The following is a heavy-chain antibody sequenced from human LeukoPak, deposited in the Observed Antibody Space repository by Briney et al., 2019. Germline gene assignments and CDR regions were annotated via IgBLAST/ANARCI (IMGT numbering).Heavy chain of an antibody. Sequence: GASVKVSCKASGYTFTSYGISWVRQAPGPGLEWMGWISAYNGNANYAQKLQGRVTITRNNSISTVYMELSSLRSEDTAVYYCARRLGLRWDLQAFDIWGQGTMVTVPS. D-gene: IGHD4-23*01. V-gene: IGHV1-18*01. CDR2: ISAYNGNA. CDR1: GYTFTSYG. CDR3: ARRLGLRWDLQAFDI. J-gene: IGHJ3*02.